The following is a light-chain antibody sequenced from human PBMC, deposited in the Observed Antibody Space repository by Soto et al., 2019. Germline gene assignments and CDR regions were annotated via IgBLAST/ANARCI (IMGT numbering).Light chain of an antibody. CDR1: TSDIGTYNY. V-gene: IGLV2-14*01. Sequence: QSVLTQPASVSGSPGQSITISCTGTTSDIGTYNYVSWYQQHPGKAPKVIIYEVSNRPSGVSNRFSGSKSGNTASLTVSGLQAEDEADYYCTSYATGDNFPFGGGTKLTVL. CDR3: TSYATGDNFP. CDR2: EVS. J-gene: IGLJ2*01.